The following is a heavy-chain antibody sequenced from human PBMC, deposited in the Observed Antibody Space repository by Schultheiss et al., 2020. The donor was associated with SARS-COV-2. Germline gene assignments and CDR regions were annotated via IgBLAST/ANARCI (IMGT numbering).Heavy chain of an antibody. CDR1: GFTFSSYS. CDR3: ARAGIVVVTAIYD. J-gene: IGHJ4*02. Sequence: GGSLRLSCAASGFTFSSYSMNWVRQAPGKGLEWVSAISGSGGSTYYADSVKGRFTISRDNSKNTLYLQMNSLRAEDTAVYYCARAGIVVVTAIYDWGQGTLVTVSS. CDR2: ISGSGGST. D-gene: IGHD2-21*02. V-gene: IGHV3-23*01.